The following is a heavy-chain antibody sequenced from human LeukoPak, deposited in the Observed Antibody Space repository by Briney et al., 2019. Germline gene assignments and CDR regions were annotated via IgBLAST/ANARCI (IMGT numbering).Heavy chain of an antibody. CDR1: GFTFSSYW. J-gene: IGHJ2*01. V-gene: IGHV3-48*04. CDR2: ISSSSSSTI. D-gene: IGHD3-22*01. Sequence: GGSLRLSCAASGFTFSSYWMSWVRQAPGKGLEWVSYISSSSSSTIYYADSVKGRFTISRDNAKNSLYLQMNSLRAEDTAVYYCARAYYDSSGSRWYFDLWGRGTLVTVSS. CDR3: ARAYYDSSGSRWYFDL.